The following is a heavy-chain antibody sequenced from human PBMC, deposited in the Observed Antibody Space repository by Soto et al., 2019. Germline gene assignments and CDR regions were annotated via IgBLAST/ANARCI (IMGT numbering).Heavy chain of an antibody. D-gene: IGHD3-10*01. CDR3: ARDPYYYDSGDKCGFDP. J-gene: IGHJ5*02. V-gene: IGHV4-4*02. CDR2: IYHTGAT. Sequence: QVQLQESGPGLVKPSGTLSLTCTVSGGSLSSTHWWSWVRQAPRKGLEWIGEIYHTGATNYNPSLQSRVTISVDKSKNLFSLILTSVTAADTAVYYCARDPYYYDSGDKCGFDPWGQGTLVTVSS. CDR1: GGSLSSTHW.